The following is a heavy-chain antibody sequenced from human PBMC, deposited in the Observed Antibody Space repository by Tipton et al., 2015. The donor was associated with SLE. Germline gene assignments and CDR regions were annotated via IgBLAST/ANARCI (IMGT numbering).Heavy chain of an antibody. CDR3: ARESNGGYFDY. CDR1: GGSFSGYY. CDR2: IYYSGST. J-gene: IGHJ4*02. D-gene: IGHD3-16*01. Sequence: TLSLTCAVYGGSFSGYYWSWIRQPPGKGLEWIGYIYYSGSTNYNPSLKSRVTISVDTSKNQFSLKLSSVTAADTAVYYCARESNGGYFDYWGQGTLVTVSS. V-gene: IGHV4-59*12.